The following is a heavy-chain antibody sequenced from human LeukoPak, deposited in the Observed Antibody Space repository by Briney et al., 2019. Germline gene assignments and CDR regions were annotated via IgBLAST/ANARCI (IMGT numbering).Heavy chain of an antibody. CDR1: GFTFSSYA. J-gene: IGHJ6*03. CDR2: ISGSGGST. V-gene: IGHV3-23*01. D-gene: IGHD6-13*01. CDR3: AKEGQQQITYYYYYYMDV. Sequence: LPGGSLRPSCAASGFTFSSYAMSWVRQAPGKGLEWVSAISGSGGSTYYADSVKGRFTISRDNSKNTLYLQMNSLRAEDTAVYYCAKEGQQQITYYYYYYMDVWGKGTTVTVSS.